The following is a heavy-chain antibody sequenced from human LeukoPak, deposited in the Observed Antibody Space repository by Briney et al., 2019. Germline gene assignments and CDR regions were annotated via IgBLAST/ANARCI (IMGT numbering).Heavy chain of an antibody. CDR1: GYTFTSYD. J-gene: IGHJ4*02. V-gene: IGHV1-8*01. CDR2: MNPNSGNT. Sequence: ASVKVSCKASGYTFTSYDINWVRQATGQGLEWMGWMNPNSGNTGYAQKFQGRVTMTRNTSISTAYMELSSLRSEDTAVYYCAGMWDYDFWSGYKGGFDYWGQGTLVTVSS. CDR3: AGMWDYDFWSGYKGGFDY. D-gene: IGHD3-3*01.